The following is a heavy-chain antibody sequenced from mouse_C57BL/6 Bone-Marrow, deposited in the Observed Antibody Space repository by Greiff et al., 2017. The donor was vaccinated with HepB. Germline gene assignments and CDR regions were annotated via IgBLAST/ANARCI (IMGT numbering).Heavy chain of an antibody. D-gene: IGHD2-4*01. Sequence: DVQLQESGPGLVKPSQTLSLTCSVTGYSFTSDYWNWVRQFPGNKLEYMGYISYSGSTYYNPSLKSRISITRDTSKNQYSLQLHYVTTEDTATYYGARRELRLFDVWLGGTTVTVSS. J-gene: IGHJ1*01. V-gene: IGHV3-8*01. CDR3: ARRELRLFDV. CDR1: GYSFTSDY. CDR2: ISYSGST.